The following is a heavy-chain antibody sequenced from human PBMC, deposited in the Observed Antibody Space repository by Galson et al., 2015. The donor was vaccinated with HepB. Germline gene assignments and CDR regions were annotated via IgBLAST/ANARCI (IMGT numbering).Heavy chain of an antibody. J-gene: IGHJ5*02. CDR3: ARDGGRLGATTVGFDP. V-gene: IGHV4-39*07. CDR2: IYYSGST. CDR1: GGSISSSSYN. Sequence: ETLSLTCSVSGGSISSSSYNWGWIRPPPGKGLAWIGNIYYSGSTHYNPSLKSRVTVSIDTSKNNFSLRLSSVTAADTAVYYCARDGGRLGATTVGFDPWGQGILVTVSS. D-gene: IGHD1-26*01.